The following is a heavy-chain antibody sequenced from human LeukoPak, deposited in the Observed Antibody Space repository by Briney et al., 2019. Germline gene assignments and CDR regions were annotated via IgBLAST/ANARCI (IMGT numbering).Heavy chain of an antibody. D-gene: IGHD3-22*01. CDR3: AKIFHTDGYYLGEHLFDA. Sequence: GESLRLSCAASGFTFSSYAMSWVRQAPGKGPEWLSAISGSGGSTTDADSVKGRFTTSRDNSKSTLYLQMNSLRAEDTAIYYCAKIFHTDGYYLGEHLFDAWGQGTLVTVSS. V-gene: IGHV3-23*01. CDR2: ISGSGGST. CDR1: GFTFSSYA. J-gene: IGHJ5*02.